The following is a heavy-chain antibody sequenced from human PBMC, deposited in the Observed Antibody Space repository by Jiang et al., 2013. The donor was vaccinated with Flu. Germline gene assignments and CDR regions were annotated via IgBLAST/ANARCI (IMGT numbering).Heavy chain of an antibody. CDR2: IYPGDSDT. D-gene: IGHD3/OR15-3a*01. CDR1: GYSFSSYW. CDR3: ARRRDLDYYYYYYGMDV. V-gene: IGHV5-51*01. Sequence: KASGYSFSSYWIGWVRQMPGKGLEWMGIIYPGDSDTRYGPSFQGQVTISADESISTAYLQWSSLKASDTAIYYCARRRDLDYYYYYYGMDVWGQGTTVTVSS. J-gene: IGHJ6*02.